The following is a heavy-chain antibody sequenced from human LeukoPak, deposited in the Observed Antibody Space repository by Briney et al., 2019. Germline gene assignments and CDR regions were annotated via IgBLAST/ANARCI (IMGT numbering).Heavy chain of an antibody. CDR3: ARENVGATDY. V-gene: IGHV3-53*01. CDR1: GFTVSSNY. J-gene: IGHJ4*02. D-gene: IGHD1-26*01. CDR2: IYSGGST. Sequence: GGSLKLSCAASGFTVSSNYMSWVRQAPGKGLEWVSVIYSGGSTYYADSVKGRFTISRDSSKNTLYLQMNSLRAEDTAVYYCARENVGATDYWGQGTLVTVSS.